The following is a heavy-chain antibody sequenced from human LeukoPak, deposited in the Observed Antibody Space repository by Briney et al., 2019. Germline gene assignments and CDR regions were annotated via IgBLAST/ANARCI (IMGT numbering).Heavy chain of an antibody. CDR2: MNPNSGNT. V-gene: IGHV1-8*01. Sequence: ASVKVSCKASGYTFTSYDINWVRQATGQGLEWMGWMNPNSGNTGYAQKFQGRVTMTRNTSISTAYMELSSLRSEDTAVYYCARGTYDYVWGSYRQEYYFDYWGQGTLVTVSS. CDR1: GYTFTSYD. D-gene: IGHD3-16*02. CDR3: ARGTYDYVWGSYRQEYYFDY. J-gene: IGHJ4*02.